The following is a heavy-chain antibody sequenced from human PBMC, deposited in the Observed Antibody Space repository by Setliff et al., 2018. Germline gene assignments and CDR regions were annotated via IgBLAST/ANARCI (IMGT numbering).Heavy chain of an antibody. CDR3: ARAVDSSGYFPYWYFDL. D-gene: IGHD3-22*01. V-gene: IGHV4-34*01. CDR2: SNHGGST. J-gene: IGHJ2*01. CDR1: GESFSNNY. Sequence: SETLSLTCSVYGESFSNNYWSWIRQSPGRGLEWIGESNHGGSTSYNPSLKSRLTMSVDMSKNQFSMKLTSVTAADTAVYYCARAVDSSGYFPYWYFDLWGRGALVTVS.